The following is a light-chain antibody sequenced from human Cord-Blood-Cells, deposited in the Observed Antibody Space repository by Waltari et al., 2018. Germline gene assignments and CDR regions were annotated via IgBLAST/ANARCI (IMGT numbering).Light chain of an antibody. CDR1: QGISSY. Sequence: AIRMTQSPPSFSASTGARVTITCRASQGISSYLAWYKQKPGKAPKLMIYAASTLQSGFPSRCSSSRAGTVFTLTISCLPSEDFAPYYCQQYYSYPYTCGQGTKLEIK. CDR3: QQYYSYPYT. J-gene: IGKJ2*01. V-gene: IGKV1-8*01. CDR2: AAS.